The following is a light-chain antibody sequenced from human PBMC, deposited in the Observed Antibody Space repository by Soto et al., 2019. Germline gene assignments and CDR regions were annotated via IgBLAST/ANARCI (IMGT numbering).Light chain of an antibody. Sequence: QSVLTQPASVSGSPGQSITISCTGTSSDVGGYNYVSWYQQNPGKAPKLMIYEVRNRPSGVSNRFSGSKSGNTASLTISGLQAEDEADYYCSSYTSSTTLVFGTGTKVTVL. CDR3: SSYTSSTTLV. V-gene: IGLV2-14*01. CDR1: SSDVGGYNY. CDR2: EVR. J-gene: IGLJ1*01.